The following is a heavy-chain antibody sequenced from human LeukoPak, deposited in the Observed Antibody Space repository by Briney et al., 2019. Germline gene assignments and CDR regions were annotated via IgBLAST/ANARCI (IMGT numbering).Heavy chain of an antibody. CDR3: AREGIAAAGTNYYYYYYMDV. J-gene: IGHJ6*03. Sequence: GGSLRLSCAASGFTFSSYSMHWVRQSPGKGLEWVSSISSSSSYIYYTDSLKGRFTISRDNAKNSLYLQMNSLRAEDTAVYYCAREGIAAAGTNYYYYYYMDVWGKGTTVTISS. CDR1: GFTFSSYS. CDR2: ISSSSSYI. D-gene: IGHD6-13*01. V-gene: IGHV3-21*01.